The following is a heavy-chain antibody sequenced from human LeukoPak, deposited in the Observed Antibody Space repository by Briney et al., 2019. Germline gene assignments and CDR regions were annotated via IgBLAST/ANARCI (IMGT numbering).Heavy chain of an antibody. CDR1: GFTFAKAW. J-gene: IGHJ6*03. CDR3: TTEGCSSVLCYGYYYYYYMDV. D-gene: IGHD2-2*01. Sequence: PGGSLRLSCAASGFTFAKAWMNWVRQAPGRGLEWLGRIKSKGDGGTTDYAAPVKGRISISRDDSKNIVYLQMNSLRSEDTAVYYGTTEGCSSVLCYGYYYYYYMDVWGKGTAVTVSS. CDR2: IKSKGDGGTT. V-gene: IGHV3-15*01.